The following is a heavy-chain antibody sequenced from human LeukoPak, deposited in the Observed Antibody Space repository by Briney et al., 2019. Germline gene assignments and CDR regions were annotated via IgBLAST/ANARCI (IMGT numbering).Heavy chain of an antibody. Sequence: PPETLSLTCTVSGGSISSYYWGWIRQPPGKGLEWIGSIYYSGSTYYNPSLKSRVTISVDTSKNQFSLKLSSVTAADTAVYYCARPQGYQLLDFEYWGQGTLVTVSS. J-gene: IGHJ4*02. CDR1: GGSISSYY. CDR2: IYYSGST. V-gene: IGHV4-39*01. D-gene: IGHD2-2*01. CDR3: ARPQGYQLLDFEY.